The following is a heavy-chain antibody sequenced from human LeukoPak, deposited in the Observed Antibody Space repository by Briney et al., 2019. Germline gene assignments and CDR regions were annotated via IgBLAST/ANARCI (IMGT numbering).Heavy chain of an antibody. Sequence: ASVRVSCKASGYTFTSYGISWVRQAPGQGLEWMGWISAYNGNTNYAQKLQGRVSMTTDTSTRAAYMELRSLRSDDTDVYYCASEVYSSGWYGDHYYYMDVWGKGTTVTVSS. CDR1: GYTFTSYG. CDR3: ASEVYSSGWYGDHYYYMDV. D-gene: IGHD6-19*01. CDR2: ISAYNGNT. V-gene: IGHV1-18*01. J-gene: IGHJ6*03.